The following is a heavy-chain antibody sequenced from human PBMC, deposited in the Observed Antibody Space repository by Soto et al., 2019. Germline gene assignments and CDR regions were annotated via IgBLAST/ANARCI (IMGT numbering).Heavy chain of an antibody. CDR3: ARLGPYASGTYSFRHNRFDP. CDR2: VYDSGTT. CDR1: GASVINDY. V-gene: IGHV4-59*02. D-gene: IGHD3-10*01. Sequence: SETLSLTCTVTGASVINDYWNWIRQPPGKGLEWIGFVYDSGTTQYAESVKGRFTISRDKSENTVVLQMNSVRAEDTAVYYCARLGPYASGTYSFRHNRFDPWGQGTQVTVSS. J-gene: IGHJ5*02.